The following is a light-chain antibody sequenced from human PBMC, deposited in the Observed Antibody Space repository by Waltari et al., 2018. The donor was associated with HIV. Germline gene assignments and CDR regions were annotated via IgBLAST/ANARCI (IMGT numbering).Light chain of an antibody. CDR1: NNAVGGYNY. J-gene: IGLJ2*01. CDR3: SSDSSSITRYVV. V-gene: IGLV2-14*01. CDR2: EVS. Sequence: QSALTQPASVSGSPRQSITISCTGTNNAVGGYNYVLLYHHHTGKAPKLMSCEVSNRPSGVSNRCSGSKSGNTASLTLSGLQAEDEAEDYCSSDSSSITRYVVFGGGTKLTVL.